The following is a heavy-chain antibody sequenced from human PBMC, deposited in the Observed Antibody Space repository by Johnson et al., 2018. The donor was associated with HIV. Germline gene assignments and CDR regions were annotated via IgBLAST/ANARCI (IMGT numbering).Heavy chain of an antibody. D-gene: IGHD4-17*01. J-gene: IGHJ3*02. Sequence: QMLLVESGGGVVQTGRSLRLSCAASGFTFSSYAMHWVRQAPGKGLEWVAVISYDGSNKYYADSVKGRFTISRDNSKNTLYLQMNSLRAEDPAVYYCARSMTTVTVAFDIWGQGTMVTVSS. CDR3: ARSMTTVTVAFDI. V-gene: IGHV3-30-3*01. CDR2: ISYDGSNK. CDR1: GFTFSSYA.